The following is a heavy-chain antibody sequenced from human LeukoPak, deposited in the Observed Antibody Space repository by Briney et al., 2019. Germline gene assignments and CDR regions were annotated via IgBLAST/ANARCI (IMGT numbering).Heavy chain of an antibody. V-gene: IGHV4-39*07. Sequence: SETLSLTCTVSGGSISSCSYYWGWIRQPPGKGLEWIGSIYYSGSTYYNPSLKSRVTISVDTSKNQFSLKLSSVTAADTAVYYCARGARGYYYGSGELGFDYWGQGTLVTVSS. CDR1: GGSISSCSYY. CDR2: IYYSGST. CDR3: ARGARGYYYGSGELGFDY. D-gene: IGHD3-10*01. J-gene: IGHJ4*02.